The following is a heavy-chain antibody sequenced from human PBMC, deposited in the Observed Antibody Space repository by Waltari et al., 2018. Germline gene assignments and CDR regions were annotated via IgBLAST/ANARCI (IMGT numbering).Heavy chain of an antibody. J-gene: IGHJ3*02. CDR2: IMTDGSEE. Sequence: EVQLVESGGGLVQPGGSLRLSCAASGLPLSRYWMSGVRQGPGKGPEWLANIMTDGSEEYYVDSVRGRFTISRDNAKNSLYLQMNSLRPEDTAVYYCARDQWFAFDIWGHGTMVTVSS. D-gene: IGHD3-22*01. CDR1: GLPLSRYW. V-gene: IGHV3-7*01. CDR3: ARDQWFAFDI.